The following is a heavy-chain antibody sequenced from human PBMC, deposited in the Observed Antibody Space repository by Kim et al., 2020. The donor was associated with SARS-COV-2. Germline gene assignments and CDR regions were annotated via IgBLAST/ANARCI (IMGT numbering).Heavy chain of an antibody. V-gene: IGHV3-15*01. Sequence: GGSLRLSCAASGFTFSNAWMSWVRQAPGKGLEWVGRIKSKTDGGTTDYAAPVKGRFTISRDDSKNTLYLQMNSLKTEDTAVYYCTTDRFYQWELHHRGIWGQGTMVTVSS. CDR2: IKSKTDGGTT. D-gene: IGHD1-26*01. CDR1: GFTFSNAW. CDR3: TTDRFYQWELHHRGI. J-gene: IGHJ3*02.